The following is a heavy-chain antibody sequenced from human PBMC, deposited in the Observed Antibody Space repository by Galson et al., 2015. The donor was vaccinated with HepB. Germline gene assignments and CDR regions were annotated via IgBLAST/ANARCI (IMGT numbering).Heavy chain of an antibody. CDR3: AKDHGGGYCSSTSCPPYYFDY. Sequence: SLRLSCAASGFTFSSYAMSWVRQAPGKGLEWVSAISGSGGSTYYADSVKGRFTISRDNSKNTLYLQMNSLRAEDTAVYYCAKDHGGGYCSSTSCPPYYFDYWGQGTLVTVSS. V-gene: IGHV3-23*01. D-gene: IGHD2-2*01. CDR2: ISGSGGST. CDR1: GFTFSSYA. J-gene: IGHJ4*02.